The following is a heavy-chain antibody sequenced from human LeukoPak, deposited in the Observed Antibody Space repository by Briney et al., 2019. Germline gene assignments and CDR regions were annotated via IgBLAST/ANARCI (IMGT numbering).Heavy chain of an antibody. Sequence: SETLSLTCTVSGGSISPYYWSWIRQPPGKGLEWIGYIYYSGSTNYNPSLKSRVTISVDTSKNQFSLKLSSVTAADTAVYYCARGNIYGSGSYQDYWGQGTLVTVSS. J-gene: IGHJ4*02. D-gene: IGHD3-10*01. CDR2: IYYSGST. CDR1: GGSISPYY. CDR3: ARGNIYGSGSYQDY. V-gene: IGHV4-59*01.